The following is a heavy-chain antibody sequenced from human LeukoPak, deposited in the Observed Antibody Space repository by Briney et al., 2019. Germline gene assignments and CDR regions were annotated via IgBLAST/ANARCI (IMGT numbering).Heavy chain of an antibody. CDR3: ARDWGSSGYPFDY. J-gene: IGHJ4*02. D-gene: IGHD3-22*01. CDR1: GGSISSSTDY. V-gene: IGHV4-39*07. Sequence: PSETLSLTCTVSGGSISSSTDYWGWIRQPPGKGLEWIGTIYYSGPTYYNPSLKSRVTISVDTSKNQFSLKLSSVTAADTAVYYCARDWGSSGYPFDYWGQGTLVTVSS. CDR2: IYYSGPT.